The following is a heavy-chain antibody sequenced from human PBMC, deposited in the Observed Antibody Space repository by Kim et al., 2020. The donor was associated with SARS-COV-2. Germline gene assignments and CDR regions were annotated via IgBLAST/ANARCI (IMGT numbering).Heavy chain of an antibody. Sequence: GGSLRLSCAASGFTFSSYSMNWVRQAPGKGLEWVSSISSSSSYIYYADSVKGRFTISRDNAKNSLYLQMNSLRAEDTAVYYCARGPQGVWFGELLYLDYWGQGTLVTVSS. V-gene: IGHV3-21*01. D-gene: IGHD3-10*01. CDR3: ARGPQGVWFGELLYLDY. CDR1: GFTFSSYS. J-gene: IGHJ4*02. CDR2: ISSSSSYI.